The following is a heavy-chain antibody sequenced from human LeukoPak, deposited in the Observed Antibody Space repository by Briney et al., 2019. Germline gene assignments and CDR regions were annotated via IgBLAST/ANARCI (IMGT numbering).Heavy chain of an antibody. J-gene: IGHJ4*02. CDR1: GGTFSSYA. D-gene: IGHD3-9*01. CDR2: IIPIFGTA. V-gene: IGHV1-69*01. CDR3: ARSGISPRRYYDILTGCYYYFDY. Sequence: SVKVSCKASGGTFSSYAISWVRQAPGQGLEWMGGIIPIFGTANYAQKFQGRVTITADESTSTAYMELSSLRSEDTAVYYCARSGISPRRYYDILTGCYYYFDYWGQGTLVTVSS.